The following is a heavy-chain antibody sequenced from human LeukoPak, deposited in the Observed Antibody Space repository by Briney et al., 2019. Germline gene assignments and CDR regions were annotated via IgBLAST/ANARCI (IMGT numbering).Heavy chain of an antibody. CDR2: IKDDGSEK. V-gene: IGHV3-7*01. J-gene: IGHJ4*02. D-gene: IGHD2-15*01. CDR3: ARVYCSGGSCYGYLDY. Sequence: GGSLRLSCAASGLNFRKSWMTWVRQAPGRGLEWVANIKDDGSEKYYVDSVKGRFTISRDNAKNSLNLQMNSLRAEDTAVYYCARVYCSGGSCYGYLDYWGQGTLVTVSS. CDR1: GLNFRKSW.